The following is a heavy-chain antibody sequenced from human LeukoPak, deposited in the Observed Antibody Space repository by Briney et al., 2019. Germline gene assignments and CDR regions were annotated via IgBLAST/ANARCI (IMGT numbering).Heavy chain of an antibody. CDR3: ARRGAAAGSYYFAY. CDR2: IYYSGST. V-gene: IGHV4-39*01. D-gene: IGHD6-13*01. Sequence: SETLSLTCNVSGGSISSSSYYWGWIRQPPGKGLEWIGSIYYSGSTYYNPSLKSRGTISVNTSKNQFSLKLSSVTAADTAVYYCARRGAAAGSYYFAYWGQGTLVTVSS. CDR1: GGSISSSSYY. J-gene: IGHJ4*02.